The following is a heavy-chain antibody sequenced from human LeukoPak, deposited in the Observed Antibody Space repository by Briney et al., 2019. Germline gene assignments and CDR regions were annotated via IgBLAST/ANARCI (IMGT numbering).Heavy chain of an antibody. J-gene: IGHJ4*02. Sequence: GGSLRLSCAASGFTFSDYYMSWIRQAPGKGLEWVSYISSSGSTIYYADSVKGRFTISRDNAKNSLYLQMNNLRAEDTALYYCARVNSDYYNSSGYYYWGQGTLVTVSS. D-gene: IGHD3-22*01. CDR3: ARVNSDYYNSSGYYY. V-gene: IGHV3-11*01. CDR1: GFTFSDYY. CDR2: ISSSGSTI.